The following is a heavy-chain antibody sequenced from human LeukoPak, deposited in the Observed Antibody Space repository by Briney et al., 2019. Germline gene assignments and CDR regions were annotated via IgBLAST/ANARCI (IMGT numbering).Heavy chain of an antibody. Sequence: SETLSLTCTVSGGSINSYYWSWIRQSPEKGLEWIGYVYYSGSTNYNPSLESRVIISVDTSKNQFSLKLISVTAADTAVYYCVRSVGYYYDSSGDRFYDYYFYMDVWGKGTSVIVSS. J-gene: IGHJ6*03. CDR1: GGSINSYY. CDR3: VRSVGYYYDSSGDRFYDYYFYMDV. D-gene: IGHD3-22*01. CDR2: VYYSGST. V-gene: IGHV4-59*01.